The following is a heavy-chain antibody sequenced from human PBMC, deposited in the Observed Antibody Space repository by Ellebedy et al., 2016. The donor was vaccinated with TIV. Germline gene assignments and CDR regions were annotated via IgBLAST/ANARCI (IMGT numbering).Heavy chain of an antibody. CDR2: IDSGGSTR. CDR3: ARAGAGFL. J-gene: IGHJ4*02. D-gene: IGHD3-3*01. V-gene: IGHV3-74*01. CDR1: GFSFASHW. Sequence: GESLKISCAGAGFSFASHWMHWVRQPPGKGLVWVARIDSGGSTRNYADPVKGRFTVSRDNARNTEYLQMNSLTAEDTAVYYCARAGAGFLWGRGTLVTVSS.